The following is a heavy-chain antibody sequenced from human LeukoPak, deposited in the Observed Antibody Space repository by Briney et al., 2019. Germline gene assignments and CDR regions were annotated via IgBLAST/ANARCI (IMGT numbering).Heavy chain of an antibody. J-gene: IGHJ6*02. D-gene: IGHD6-13*01. Sequence: PGGSLRLSCAASGFTFSSNYMSWVRQAPGKGLEWVSVNYSGGSTYYADSVKGRFTISRHNSKNTLYLQMNSLKAEDTAVYYCARDARIAAAGTGYYYYGMDVWGQGTTVTVSS. V-gene: IGHV3-53*04. CDR1: GFTFSSNY. CDR3: ARDARIAAAGTGYYYYGMDV. CDR2: NYSGGST.